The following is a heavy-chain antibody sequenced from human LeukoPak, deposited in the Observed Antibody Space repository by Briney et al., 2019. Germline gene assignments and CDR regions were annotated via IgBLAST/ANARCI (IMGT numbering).Heavy chain of an antibody. CDR2: INPSGSST. CDR3: AREESGGYFDY. V-gene: IGHV1-46*01. CDR1: GFTFTNYY. J-gene: IGHJ4*02. D-gene: IGHD2-8*02. Sequence: ASVKVPCKASGFTFTNYYMHWVRQAPGQGLEWMGLINPSGSSTNYAQKFRGRVTMTRDTSTTTVYMELSSLRSEDTAVYYCAREESGGYFDYGGQETLVTVSS.